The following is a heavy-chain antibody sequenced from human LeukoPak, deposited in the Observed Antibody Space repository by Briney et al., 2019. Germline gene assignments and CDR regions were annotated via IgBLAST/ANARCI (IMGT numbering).Heavy chain of an antibody. CDR2: INSDGSST. J-gene: IGHJ4*02. V-gene: IGHV3-74*01. D-gene: IGHD3-22*01. CDR1: GFTFSSYW. Sequence: PGGSLRLSCAASGFTFSSYWMHWVRQAPGKGLVWVSRINSDGSSTSYADSVKGRFTISRDNAKNTLYLQMNSLRAEDTAVYYCARDYLTDYYDSSGYYDYWGQGTLVTVSS. CDR3: ARDYLTDYYDSSGYYDY.